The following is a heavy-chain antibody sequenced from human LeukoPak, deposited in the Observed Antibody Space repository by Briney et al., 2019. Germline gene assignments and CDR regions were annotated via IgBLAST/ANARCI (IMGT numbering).Heavy chain of an antibody. CDR1: GYTFTSYG. CDR3: ARLPFLATYYYYYMDV. J-gene: IGHJ6*03. V-gene: IGHV1-18*01. Sequence: GASVKVSCKASGYTFTSYGISWVRQAPGQGLEWMGWISAYNGNTNYAQKLQGRVTMTTDTSTSTAYMELRSLRSDDTAVYYCARLPFLATYYYYYMDVWGKGTTVTVSS. CDR2: ISAYNGNT. D-gene: IGHD2-2*01.